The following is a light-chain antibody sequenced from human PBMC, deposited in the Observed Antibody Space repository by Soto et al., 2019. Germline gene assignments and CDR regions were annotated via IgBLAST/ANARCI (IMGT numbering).Light chain of an antibody. CDR1: QSISSW. J-gene: IGKJ2*01. Sequence: DIQMTQSPSTLSASVGDRVTITCRASQSISSWLNWYQQKPGKAPKLLIYDASSLESGVPSRFSGSGSGTAFTLTISSLQPDDFATYYCQQYNSYPSTFGQGTKLEIK. CDR3: QQYNSYPST. V-gene: IGKV1-5*01. CDR2: DAS.